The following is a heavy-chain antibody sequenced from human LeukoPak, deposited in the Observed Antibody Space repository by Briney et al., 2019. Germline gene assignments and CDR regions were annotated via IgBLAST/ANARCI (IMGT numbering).Heavy chain of an antibody. CDR3: ARDGPTYYYDSSGYFDY. Sequence: GSLRLSCAASGFTFSSYAMHWVRQAPGKGLEWVAVISYDGSNKYYADSVKGRFTISRDNSKNTLYLQMNSLRAEDTAVYYCARDGPTYYYDSSGYFDYWGQGTLVTVSS. V-gene: IGHV3-30-3*01. CDR1: GFTFSSYA. D-gene: IGHD3-22*01. J-gene: IGHJ4*02. CDR2: ISYDGSNK.